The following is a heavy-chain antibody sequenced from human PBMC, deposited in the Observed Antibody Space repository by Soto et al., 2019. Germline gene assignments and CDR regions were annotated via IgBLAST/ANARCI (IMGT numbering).Heavy chain of an antibody. CDR3: ARDGAGGDYLPPGDYYYGMDV. CDR1: GYTFTSYG. Sequence: QVQLVQSGAEVKKPGASVKVSCKASGYTFTSYGISWVRQAPGQGLEWMGWISAYNGNTNYAQKLQGRVTMTTDTSTSTAYMERRSLRSDDTAVYYCARDGAGGDYLPPGDYYYGMDVWGQGTTVTVSS. CDR2: ISAYNGNT. V-gene: IGHV1-18*01. J-gene: IGHJ6*02. D-gene: IGHD4-17*01.